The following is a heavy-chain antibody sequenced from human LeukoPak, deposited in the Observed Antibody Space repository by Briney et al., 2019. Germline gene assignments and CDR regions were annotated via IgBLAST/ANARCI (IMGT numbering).Heavy chain of an antibody. D-gene: IGHD6-13*01. V-gene: IGHV3-33*06. Sequence: PGRSLRLSCAASGFTFSSYGMHWVRQAPGKGLEWVAVIWYDGSNKYYADSVKGRFTISRDNSKNTLYLQMNSLRAEDTAVYYCAKDGKGYSSSWYSSHWGQGTLVTVSS. CDR3: AKDGKGYSSSWYSSH. CDR2: IWYDGSNK. J-gene: IGHJ4*02. CDR1: GFTFSSYG.